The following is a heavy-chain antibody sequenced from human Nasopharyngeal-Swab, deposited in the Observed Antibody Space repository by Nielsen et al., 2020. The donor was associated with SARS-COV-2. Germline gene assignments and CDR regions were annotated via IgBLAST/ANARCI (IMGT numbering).Heavy chain of an antibody. CDR1: GFTFSDYY. Sequence: GESLKISCAASGFTFSDYYMNWVRQAPGKGLEWVSYISSSSSTIYYADSVKGRFTISRDNAKNSLYLQMNSLRDEDTAVYYCARDQTVTTTSLDYWGQGTLVTVSS. CDR2: ISSSSSTI. J-gene: IGHJ4*02. D-gene: IGHD4-17*01. CDR3: ARDQTVTTTSLDY. V-gene: IGHV3-48*02.